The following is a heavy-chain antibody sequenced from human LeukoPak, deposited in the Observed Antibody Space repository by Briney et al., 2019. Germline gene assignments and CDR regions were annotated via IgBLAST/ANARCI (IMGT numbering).Heavy chain of an antibody. CDR2: INPSSGSR. V-gene: IGHV1-46*01. Sequence: GASVKVSCKASGDSFTNYYIHWVRQAPGQGLEWMAIINPSSGSRSYAQKFQGRATMTRDTSTSTVYMELSSLRSDDTAVYYCAREYTYGYIRYFDLWGRGTLVSVSS. CDR3: AREYTYGYIRYFDL. CDR1: GDSFTNYY. J-gene: IGHJ2*01. D-gene: IGHD5-18*01.